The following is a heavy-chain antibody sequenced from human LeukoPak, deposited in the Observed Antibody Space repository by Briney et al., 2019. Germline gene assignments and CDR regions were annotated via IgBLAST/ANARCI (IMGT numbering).Heavy chain of an antibody. CDR2: INPNSGGT. CDR3: AKPRYDFWSGYTLDP. Sequence: ASVKVSCKASGYTFTGYYMHWVRQAPGQGLEWMRWINPNSGGTNYARKFQGRVTMTRDTSISTAYMELSRLRSDDTAVYYCAKPRYDFWSGYTLDPWGQGTLVTVSS. V-gene: IGHV1-2*02. CDR1: GYTFTGYY. D-gene: IGHD3-3*01. J-gene: IGHJ5*02.